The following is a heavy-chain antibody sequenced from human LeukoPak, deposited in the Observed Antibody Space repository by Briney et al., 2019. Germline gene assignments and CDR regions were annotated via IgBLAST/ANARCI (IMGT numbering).Heavy chain of an antibody. J-gene: IGHJ4*02. V-gene: IGHV3-30*18. CDR2: ISYDGSNK. CDR3: AKDRVPGDHCVDY. CDR1: GFTFSSYG. Sequence: PGGSLRLSCAASGFTFSSYGMHWVRQAPGKGLEWVAVISYDGSNKYYADSVKGRFTISRDNSKNTLYLQMNSLRAEDTAVYYCAKDRVPGDHCVDYWGQGTLVTVSS. D-gene: IGHD7-27*01.